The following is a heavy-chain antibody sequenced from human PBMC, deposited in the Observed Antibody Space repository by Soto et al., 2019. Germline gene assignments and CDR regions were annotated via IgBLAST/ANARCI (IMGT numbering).Heavy chain of an antibody. CDR3: ARERRWEPLLY. CDR1: GYTFSNYG. Sequence: QVQLVQSGPEVKKPGASVKVSCKGSGYTFSNYGVTWVRQAPGQGLEMLGWVSAYNRNTDYAQKFEDRATMTIDTSTNTAYLELRGLTPDDTAVYYCARERRWEPLLYWGQGTL. CDR2: VSAYNRNT. V-gene: IGHV1-18*01. J-gene: IGHJ4*02. D-gene: IGHD1-26*01.